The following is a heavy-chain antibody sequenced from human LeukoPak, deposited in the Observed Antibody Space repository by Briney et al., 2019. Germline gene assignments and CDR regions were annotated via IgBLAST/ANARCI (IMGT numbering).Heavy chain of an antibody. CDR1: GGSISSGSYY. V-gene: IGHV4-61*02. J-gene: IGHJ3*02. Sequence: SQTLSLTCTVSGGSISSGSYYWSWIRQPAGKGLEWIGRIYTSGSTNYNPSLKSRVTISVDTSKNQFSLKLSSVTAADTAVYYRARDLQRARYYGSVDDAFDIWGQGTMVTVSS. CDR3: ARDLQRARYYGSVDDAFDI. D-gene: IGHD3-10*01. CDR2: IYTSGST.